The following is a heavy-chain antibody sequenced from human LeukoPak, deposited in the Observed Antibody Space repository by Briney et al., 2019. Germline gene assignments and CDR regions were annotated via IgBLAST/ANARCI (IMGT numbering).Heavy chain of an antibody. CDR1: GGPISSSIW. CDR2: IYHRGHT. J-gene: IGHJ4*02. D-gene: IGHD3-10*01. CDR3: ARGALLWFGAKMEYYFDY. V-gene: IGHV4-4*02. Sequence: AETVSHTRAVSGGPISSSIWLSRVRQPPGKGLEWIGEIYHRGHTNYNPSLKSRLTISVDMSKNQFSLSLRSVTAADTAVYYCARGALLWFGAKMEYYFDYWGQGTPLTVSS.